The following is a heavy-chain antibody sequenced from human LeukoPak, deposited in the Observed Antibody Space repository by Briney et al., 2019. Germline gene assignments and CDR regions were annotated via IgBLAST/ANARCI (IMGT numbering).Heavy chain of an antibody. CDR2: ISYDGSNK. V-gene: IGHV3-30-3*01. Sequence: GGSLRLSCAASGFTFSSYAMHWVRQAPGKGLEWVAVISYDGSNKYYADSVKGRFTISRDNSKNTLYLQMNNLRAEDTAVYYCASLPSGSYEREYYFDYWGQGTLVTVSS. CDR3: ASLPSGSYEREYYFDY. J-gene: IGHJ4*02. CDR1: GFTFSSYA. D-gene: IGHD1-26*01.